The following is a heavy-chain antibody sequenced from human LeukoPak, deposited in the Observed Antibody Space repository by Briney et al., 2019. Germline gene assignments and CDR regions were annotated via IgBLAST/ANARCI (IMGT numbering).Heavy chain of an antibody. J-gene: IGHJ6*03. D-gene: IGHD3-22*01. Sequence: SETLSLTCTVSGGSISGGSYYWSWIRQPAGKGLEWIGRIYTSGSTNYNPSLKSRVTISVDTSKNQFSLKLSSVTAADTAVYYCARDYYDSSGYSPPRLAYYYYMDVWGKGTTVTISS. CDR3: ARDYYDSSGYSPPRLAYYYYMDV. V-gene: IGHV4-61*02. CDR1: GGSISGGSYY. CDR2: IYTSGST.